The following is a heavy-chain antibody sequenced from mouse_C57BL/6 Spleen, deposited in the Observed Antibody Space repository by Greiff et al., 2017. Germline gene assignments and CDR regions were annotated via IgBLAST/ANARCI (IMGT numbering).Heavy chain of an antibody. CDR2: INPHSGTT. D-gene: IGHD1-1*01. J-gene: IGHJ4*01. CDR3: AKITTVVAPYYAMDY. CDR1: GYSFTDYN. Sequence: VQLQQSGPELVKPGASVKISCKASGYSFTDYNMNWVKPSNGKSLEWIGVINPHSGTTSYNQKFKGKATLTVDQSSSTAYMQLNSLTSEDSAVYYCAKITTVVAPYYAMDYWGQGTSGTVSS. V-gene: IGHV1-39*01.